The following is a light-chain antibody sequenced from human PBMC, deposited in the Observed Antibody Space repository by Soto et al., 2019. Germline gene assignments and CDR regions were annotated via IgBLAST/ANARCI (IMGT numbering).Light chain of an antibody. CDR2: GAS. V-gene: IGKV3-20*01. Sequence: EIVLAQSPDTLSLSPGERATLSCRTSQSMSTNYLAWYQQKSGQPPRLLIYGASIRATGIPDRFSGSGSGTDFTLTISRLKPEDFAVYYCHQYDSSPLTFGGGAKVEIK. CDR3: HQYDSSPLT. J-gene: IGKJ4*01. CDR1: QSMSTNY.